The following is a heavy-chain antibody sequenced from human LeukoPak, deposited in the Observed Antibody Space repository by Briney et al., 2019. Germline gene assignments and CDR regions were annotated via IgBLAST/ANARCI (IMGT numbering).Heavy chain of an antibody. Sequence: PGGSLRLSCAASGFTFSSYSMNWVRQAPGKGLEWVSSISSSGRNIYYADSVKGQFTIARDNAENSLYLQMNSLRAEGTAVYYCARDPRITPLGSFDSWGQGTLVTVSS. J-gene: IGHJ4*02. V-gene: IGHV3-21*01. D-gene: IGHD3-10*01. CDR1: GFTFSSYS. CDR2: ISSSGRNI. CDR3: ARDPRITPLGSFDS.